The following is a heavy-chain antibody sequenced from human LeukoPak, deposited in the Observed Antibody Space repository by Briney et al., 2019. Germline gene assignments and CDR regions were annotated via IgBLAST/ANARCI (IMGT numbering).Heavy chain of an antibody. D-gene: IGHD3-22*01. CDR3: ASESYYYDSSGYFSELAFDY. Sequence: PSETLSLTCTVSGGSISSYYWSWIRQPAGKGLEWIGRIYTSGSTNYNPSLKSRVTMSVDTSKNQFSLKLSSVTAADTAVYYCASESYYYDSSGYFSELAFDYWGQGTLVTVSS. V-gene: IGHV4-4*07. CDR2: IYTSGST. CDR1: GGSISSYY. J-gene: IGHJ4*02.